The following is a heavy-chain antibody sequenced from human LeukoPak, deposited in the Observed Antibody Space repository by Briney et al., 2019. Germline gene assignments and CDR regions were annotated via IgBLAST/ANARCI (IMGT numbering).Heavy chain of an antibody. CDR2: INHSGST. CDR3: ASSSAVEGY. V-gene: IGHV4-34*01. Sequence: GSLRLSCATSGFTFSSYGFHWVRQPPGKGLEWIGEINHSGSTNYNPSLKSRVTISVDTSKNQFSLKLSSVTAADTAVYYCASSSAVEGYWGQGTLVTVSS. J-gene: IGHJ4*02. D-gene: IGHD2-15*01. CDR1: GFTFSSYG.